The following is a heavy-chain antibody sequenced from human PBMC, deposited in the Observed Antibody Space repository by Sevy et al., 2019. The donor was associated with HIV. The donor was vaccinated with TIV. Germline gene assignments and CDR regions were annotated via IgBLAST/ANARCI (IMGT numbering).Heavy chain of an antibody. Sequence: ASVKVSCKASGGTFSSYATSWVRQAPGQGLEWMGGIIPIFGTANYAQKFQGRVTITADKSTSTAYMELSSLRSEDTAVYYCAREVEGVALDYWGQGTLVTVSS. J-gene: IGHJ4*02. V-gene: IGHV1-69*06. CDR2: IIPIFGTA. D-gene: IGHD1-1*01. CDR3: AREVEGVALDY. CDR1: GGTFSSYA.